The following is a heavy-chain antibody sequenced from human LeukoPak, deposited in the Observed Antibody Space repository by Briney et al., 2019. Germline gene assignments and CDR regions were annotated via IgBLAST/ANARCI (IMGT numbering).Heavy chain of an antibody. CDR2: IGTAGDT. CDR1: GFTFSNYD. CDR3: ASSPAYSSSWYAIDN. J-gene: IGHJ4*02. D-gene: IGHD6-13*01. Sequence: GGSLRLSCAASGFTFSNYDMHWIRQPAGKGLEWVSAIGTAGDTYYPGSVKGRFTISRENAKNSLYLQMNSLSAGDTAVYYCASSPAYSSSWYAIDNWGQGTLVTVSS. V-gene: IGHV3-13*01.